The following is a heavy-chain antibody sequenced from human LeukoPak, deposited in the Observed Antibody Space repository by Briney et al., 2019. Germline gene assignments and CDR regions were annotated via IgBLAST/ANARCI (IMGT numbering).Heavy chain of an antibody. CDR1: GGSISSYY. J-gene: IGHJ2*01. Sequence: SETLSLTCTVSGGSISSYYWSWIRQPPGKGLEWIGYIYYSGSTYYNPSLKSRVTISVDTSKNQFSLKLSSVTAADTAVYYCARLEYGHWYFDLWGRGTLVTVSS. CDR2: IYYSGST. D-gene: IGHD4-17*01. V-gene: IGHV4-59*12. CDR3: ARLEYGHWYFDL.